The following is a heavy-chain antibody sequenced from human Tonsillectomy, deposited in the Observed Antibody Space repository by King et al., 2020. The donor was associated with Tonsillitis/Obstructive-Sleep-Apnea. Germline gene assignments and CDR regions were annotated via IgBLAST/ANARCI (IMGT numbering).Heavy chain of an antibody. Sequence: VQLVESGPGLVKPSQTLSLTCTVAGGSISSGGYYWTWIRQHPGKGLQWSGYIYYSGSTYYNPSLKSRVTISVDTSKNQFSLKLSSVTAADTAVFYCARGRPLYWSSSSCYPGGSFDYWGQGTLVTVSS. CDR3: ARGRPLYWSSSSCYPGGSFDY. V-gene: IGHV4-31*03. D-gene: IGHD2-2*01. CDR2: IYYSGST. CDR1: GGSISSGGYY. J-gene: IGHJ4*02.